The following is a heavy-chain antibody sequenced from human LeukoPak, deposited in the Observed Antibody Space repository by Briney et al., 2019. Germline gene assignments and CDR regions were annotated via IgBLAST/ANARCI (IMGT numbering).Heavy chain of an antibody. CDR3: ANGYYYGSGSYYKEAFDI. D-gene: IGHD3-10*01. CDR1: GFTFSNYG. CDR2: ISYVGSNK. Sequence: GGSLRLSCAASGFTFSNYGMHWVRQAPGKGLEWVVVISYVGSNKYYADSVKGRFTISRDNSKNTLYLQMNSLRAEDTAVYYCANGYYYGSGSYYKEAFDIWGQGTLVTVSS. J-gene: IGHJ4*02. V-gene: IGHV3-30*18.